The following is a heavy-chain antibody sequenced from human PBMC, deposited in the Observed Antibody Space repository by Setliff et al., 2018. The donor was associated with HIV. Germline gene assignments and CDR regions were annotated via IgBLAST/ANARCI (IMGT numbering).Heavy chain of an antibody. CDR2: ISLAGDT. Sequence: PGGSLRLSCAASGFTFAGYAMRWVRQAPGKGLEWVSSISLAGDTFYADSVKGRFTISRDNSKNTLSLQMNSLRAEDTALYYCVKSLGEHGTLYGSDIWGQGTMVTVSS. J-gene: IGHJ3*02. CDR3: VKSLGEHGTLYGSDI. CDR1: GFTFAGYA. V-gene: IGHV3-23*01.